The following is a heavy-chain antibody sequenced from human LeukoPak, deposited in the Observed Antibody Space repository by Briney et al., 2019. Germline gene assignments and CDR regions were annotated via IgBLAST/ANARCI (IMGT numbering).Heavy chain of an antibody. Sequence: GGSLRLSCAASGFTFSSYEMNWVRQAPGKGLEWVSYISSSGSTIYSADSVKGRFTFSRDNAKNSLYLQMNSLRAEDTAVCYCARVRSAWGFAFDYWGQGTLVTVSS. D-gene: IGHD3-10*01. J-gene: IGHJ4*02. CDR2: ISSSGSTI. CDR1: GFTFSSYE. CDR3: ARVRSAWGFAFDY. V-gene: IGHV3-48*03.